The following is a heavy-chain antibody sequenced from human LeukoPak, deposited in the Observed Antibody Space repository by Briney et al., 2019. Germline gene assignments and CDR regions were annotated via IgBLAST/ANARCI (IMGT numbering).Heavy chain of an antibody. D-gene: IGHD5-24*01. Sequence: GGSLRLSCAASGFTFSTYSMNWVRQAPGKGLEWVSSIASSSNIYYADSVKGRFTIPRDNAKNSLYLQMNSLRAEDTAVYYCARGTVDGYNYLDYWGQGTLVTVSS. CDR3: ARGTVDGYNYLDY. J-gene: IGHJ4*02. V-gene: IGHV3-21*01. CDR2: IASSSNI. CDR1: GFTFSTYS.